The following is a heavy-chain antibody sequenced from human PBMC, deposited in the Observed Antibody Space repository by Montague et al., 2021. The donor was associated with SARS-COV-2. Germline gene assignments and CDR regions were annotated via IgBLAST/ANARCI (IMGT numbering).Heavy chain of an antibody. CDR1: GASIMGYH. Sequence: SETLSLTCGVSGASIMGYHWSWVRKPPGRGLEWIGDVRDTGTTNSNPSLHNRITISIDTSEGQFSLRLTSVTAADTAVYYCARFFRVGTSSAFDRWGQGIPVTVSS. CDR3: ARFFRVGTSSAFDR. J-gene: IGHJ4*02. CDR2: VRDTGTT. D-gene: IGHD3-10*01. V-gene: IGHV4-59*08.